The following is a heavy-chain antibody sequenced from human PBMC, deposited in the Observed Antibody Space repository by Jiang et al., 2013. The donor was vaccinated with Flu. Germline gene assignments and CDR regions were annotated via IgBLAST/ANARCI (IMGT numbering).Heavy chain of an antibody. CDR1: YA. V-gene: IGHV3-23*01. Sequence: YAMSWVRQAPGKGLEWVSAIGGSGDSKYYADSVKGRFTISRDNSKNTLYLQMNSLRAEDTAVYYCAKALTMVRGVHPYYFDYWGQGTLV. J-gene: IGHJ4*02. D-gene: IGHD3-10*01. CDR3: AKALTMVRGVHPYYFDY. CDR2: IGGSGDSK.